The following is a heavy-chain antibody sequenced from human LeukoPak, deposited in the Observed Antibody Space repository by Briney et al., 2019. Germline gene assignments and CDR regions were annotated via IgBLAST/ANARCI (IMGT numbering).Heavy chain of an antibody. CDR2: INHSGST. V-gene: IGHV4-34*01. CDR1: GVSFSGYY. CDR3: ARASYCSGGSCYSPLYYYYYYGMDV. D-gene: IGHD2-15*01. J-gene: IGHJ6*02. Sequence: SETLSLTCAVYGVSFSGYYWSWIRQPPGKGLEWIGEINHSGSTNYNPSLKSRVTISVDTSKNQFSLKLSFVTAADTAVYYCARASYCSGGSCYSPLYYYYYYGMDVWGQGTTVTVSS.